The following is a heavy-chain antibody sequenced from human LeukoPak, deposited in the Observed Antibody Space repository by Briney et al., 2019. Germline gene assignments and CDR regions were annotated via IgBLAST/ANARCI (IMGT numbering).Heavy chain of an antibody. CDR3: ARSERRVNFDY. J-gene: IGHJ4*02. Sequence: PGGSLRLSCAASGFTVSSKYMSWVRQAPGKGLEWVSIIYSDGNTYYADSVKGRFTISRDNSQNTLYLQLNSLRAEDTAVYYCARSERRVNFDYWGQGTLVTVSS. D-gene: IGHD1-1*01. V-gene: IGHV3-66*01. CDR1: GFTVSSKY. CDR2: IYSDGNT.